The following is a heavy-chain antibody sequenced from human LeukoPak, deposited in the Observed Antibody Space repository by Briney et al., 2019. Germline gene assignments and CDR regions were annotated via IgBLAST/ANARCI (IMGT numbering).Heavy chain of an antibody. CDR3: ARGVYNWFDP. V-gene: IGHV4-59*12. CDR1: GGSISSYY. Sequence: KASETLSLTCTVSGGSISSYYWSWIRQPAGKGLEWIGYIYYSGSTNYNPSLKSRVTISVDTSKNQFSLKLSSVTAADTAVYYCARGVYNWFDPWGQGTLVTVSS. J-gene: IGHJ5*02. D-gene: IGHD2-8*01. CDR2: IYYSGST.